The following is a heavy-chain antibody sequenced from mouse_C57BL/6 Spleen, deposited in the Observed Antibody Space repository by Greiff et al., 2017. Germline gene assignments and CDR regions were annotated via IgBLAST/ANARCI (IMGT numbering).Heavy chain of an antibody. Sequence: EVKVVESGTVLARPGASVKMSCKTSGYTFTSYWMHWVKQRPGQGLEWIGAIYPGNSDTSYNQKFKGKAKLTAVTSASTAYMELSSLTNEDSAVYYCTLYDYDEGLAYWGQGTLVTVSA. CDR3: TLYDYDEGLAY. J-gene: IGHJ3*01. D-gene: IGHD2-4*01. CDR2: IYPGNSDT. CDR1: GYTFTSYW. V-gene: IGHV1-5*01.